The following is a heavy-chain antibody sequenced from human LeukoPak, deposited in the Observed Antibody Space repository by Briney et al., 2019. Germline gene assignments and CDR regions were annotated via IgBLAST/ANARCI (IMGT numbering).Heavy chain of an antibody. J-gene: IGHJ3*02. CDR3: DRIAAADPDAFDI. Sequence: GGSLRLSCAASGFTFSSYAMSWVRQAPGKGLEWVSAISGSGGSTYYADSVKGRFTISRGNSKNTLYLQMNSLRAEDTAVYYCDRIAAADPDAFDIWGQGTMVTVSS. D-gene: IGHD6-13*01. CDR2: ISGSGGST. V-gene: IGHV3-23*01. CDR1: GFTFSSYA.